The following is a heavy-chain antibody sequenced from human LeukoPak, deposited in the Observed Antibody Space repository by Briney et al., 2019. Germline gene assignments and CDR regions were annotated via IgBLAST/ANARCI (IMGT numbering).Heavy chain of an antibody. V-gene: IGHV1-69*04. J-gene: IGHJ5*02. CDR3: ARDVSSLGGTMVRGVIGGWFDP. CDR1: GGTFSSYA. CDR2: IIPILGIA. Sequence: SVTVSCKASGGTFSSYAISWVRQAPGQGLEWMGRIIPILGIANYAQKFQGRVTITADKSTSTAYMELSSLRSEDTAVYYCARDVSSLGGTMVRGVIGGWFDPWGQGTLVTVSS. D-gene: IGHD3-10*01.